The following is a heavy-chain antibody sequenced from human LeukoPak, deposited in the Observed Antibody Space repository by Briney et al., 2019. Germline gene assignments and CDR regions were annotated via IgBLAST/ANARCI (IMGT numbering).Heavy chain of an antibody. CDR1: GGSLSSGGYS. Sequence: PSQTLSLTCAVSGGSLSSGGYSWSWIRQPPGKGLEWIGYIYYSGSTYYNPSLKSRVTIPVDTSKNQFSLKLSSVTAADTAVYYCASLVGAIWSQGTLVTVSS. J-gene: IGHJ4*02. V-gene: IGHV4-31*11. D-gene: IGHD3-10*01. CDR2: IYYSGST. CDR3: ASLVGAI.